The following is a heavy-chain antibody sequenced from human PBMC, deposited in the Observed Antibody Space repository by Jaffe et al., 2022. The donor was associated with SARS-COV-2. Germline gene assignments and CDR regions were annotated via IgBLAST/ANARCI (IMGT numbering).Heavy chain of an antibody. Sequence: QVQLQESGPGLVKPSQTLSLTCTVSGGSISSGSYYWSWIRQPAGKGLEWIGRIYTSGSTNYNPSLKSRVTISVDTSKNQFSLKLSSVTAADTAVYYCHAGDYYDSSGYYYGGFDYWGQGTLVTVSS. CDR1: GGSISSGSYY. CDR2: IYTSGST. CDR3: HAGDYYDSSGYYYGGFDY. J-gene: IGHJ4*02. D-gene: IGHD3-22*01. V-gene: IGHV4-61*02.